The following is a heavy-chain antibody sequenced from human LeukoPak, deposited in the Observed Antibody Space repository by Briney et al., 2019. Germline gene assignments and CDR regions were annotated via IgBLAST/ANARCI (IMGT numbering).Heavy chain of an antibody. J-gene: IGHJ4*02. V-gene: IGHV4-59*01. CDR2: IYYSGST. CDR1: GGSISSYY. CDR3: ARVKRATVTTLYTFDY. Sequence: PSETLSLTCTVSGGSISSYYWSWIRQPPGKGLEWIGYIYYSGSTNYNPSLKSRVTISVDTSKNQFSLKLSSVTAADTAVYYCARVKRATVTTLYTFDYWGQGTLVTVSS. D-gene: IGHD4-17*01.